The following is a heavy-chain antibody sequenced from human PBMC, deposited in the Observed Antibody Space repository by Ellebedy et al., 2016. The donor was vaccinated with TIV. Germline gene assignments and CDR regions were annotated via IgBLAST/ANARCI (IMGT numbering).Heavy chain of an antibody. D-gene: IGHD5-12*01. CDR1: GYTFTSYA. CDR2: INAGNGNT. J-gene: IGHJ6*02. Sequence: ASVKVSXXASGYTFTSYAMHWVRQAPGQRLEWMGWINAGNGNTKYSQKFQGRVTITRDTSASTAYMELSSLRSEDTAVYYCARRGRGYDTYGMDVWGQGTTVTVSS. CDR3: ARRGRGYDTYGMDV. V-gene: IGHV1-3*01.